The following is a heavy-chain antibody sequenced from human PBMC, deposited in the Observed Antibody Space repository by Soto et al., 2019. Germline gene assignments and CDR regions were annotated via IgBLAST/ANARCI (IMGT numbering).Heavy chain of an antibody. V-gene: IGHV3-7*01. Sequence: EVQLVESGGDLVQPGESLRLSCTASGFTFSGFWMAWVRQVPGKGLEWVANLKGDGSKENYVDSVKGRFTISRDNAKNSLYLQMNSLRAEDTALYYCARDLNYCLSSVYYDVFDAWGQGTMVTVSS. CDR3: ARDLNYCLSSVYYDVFDA. D-gene: IGHD3-3*01. CDR1: GFTFSGFW. J-gene: IGHJ3*01. CDR2: LKGDGSKE.